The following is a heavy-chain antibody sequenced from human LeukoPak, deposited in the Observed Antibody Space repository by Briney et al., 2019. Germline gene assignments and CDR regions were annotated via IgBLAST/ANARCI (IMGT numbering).Heavy chain of an antibody. J-gene: IGHJ3*02. D-gene: IGHD1-26*01. CDR2: IYYSGST. V-gene: IGHV4-31*03. CDR1: GGSISSGGYY. Sequence: SETLSLTCTVSGGSISSGGYYWSWIRQHPGKGLEWIGYIYYSGSTYYNPSLKSRVTISVDTSKNQFSLKLGSVTAADTAVYYCARDLVGATFGAFDIWGQGTMVTVSS. CDR3: ARDLVGATFGAFDI.